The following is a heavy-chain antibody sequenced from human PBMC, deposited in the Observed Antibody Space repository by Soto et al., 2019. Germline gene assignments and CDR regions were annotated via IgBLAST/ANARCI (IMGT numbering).Heavy chain of an antibody. CDR3: ATNPLY. J-gene: IGHJ4*02. V-gene: IGHV3-15*07. CDR1: GFTFTNAW. CDR2: IKSNGDGGTT. Sequence: EVQMVESGGGLVKPGGSLRLSCAASGFTFTNAWLNWVRQTPGKGLEWVGRIKSNGDGGTTDYAAPVKGRFTISRDDSKNTLYLQINSLKTEDTAVYYCATNPLYWGRGTLVTVSS.